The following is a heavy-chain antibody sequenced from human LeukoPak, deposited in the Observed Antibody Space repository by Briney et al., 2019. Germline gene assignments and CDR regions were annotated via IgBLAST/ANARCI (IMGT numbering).Heavy chain of an antibody. J-gene: IGHJ4*02. CDR1: GFTFSSYA. V-gene: IGHV3-23*01. D-gene: IGHD1-14*01. Sequence: GGSLRLSCAASGFTFSSYAMSWVRQAPGKGLEWVSAISGSGGTTYYADSVKGRFTISTDNAKNTLYLKMNSLRAEDTAVYYCAKKPLKGTGGNDYWGQGTLVTVSS. CDR3: AKKPLKGTGGNDY. CDR2: ISGSGGTT.